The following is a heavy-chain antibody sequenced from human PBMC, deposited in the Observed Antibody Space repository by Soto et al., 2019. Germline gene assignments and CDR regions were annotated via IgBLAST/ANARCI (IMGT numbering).Heavy chain of an antibody. CDR2: INPSGGST. V-gene: IGHV1-46*01. CDR3: ARDRVARKGGSYFVY. CDR1: GYIFTSYY. J-gene: IGHJ4*02. Sequence: QVQLVQSGAEVKKPGASVKVSCKASGYIFTSYYMHWVRQAPGQGLEWMGIINPSGGSTTYAQKFQGRVTMTRDTSTSTVYMELSSLSSEDTAVYYCARDRVARKGGSYFVYWGQGTLVTVSS. D-gene: IGHD1-26*01.